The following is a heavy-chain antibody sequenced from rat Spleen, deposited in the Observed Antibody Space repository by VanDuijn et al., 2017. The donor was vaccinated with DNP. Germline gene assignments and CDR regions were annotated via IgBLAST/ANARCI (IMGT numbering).Heavy chain of an antibody. J-gene: IGHJ4*01. D-gene: IGHD5-1*01. CDR2: ISTGGFNT. CDR1: GFTFSNYD. Sequence: EVQLVESGENLVRPGRSLKLSCVVSGFTFSNYDMAWVRQAPTKGLEWVASISTGGFNTYYRDSVKGRFTISRDNAKSTLYLQMDSLRSEETATYYCARVQLGYYALDAWGQGTSVTVSS. CDR3: ARVQLGYYALDA. V-gene: IGHV5S23*01.